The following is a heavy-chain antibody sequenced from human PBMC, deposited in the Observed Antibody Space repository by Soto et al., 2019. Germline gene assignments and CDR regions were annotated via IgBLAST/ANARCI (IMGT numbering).Heavy chain of an antibody. Sequence: EVQLVESGGGLVQPGGSLRLSCATSGLTLTNYWMHWVRQDPGKGLVWVSRIDSGGSGTSYADSVRGRFTISRDIARNMLYLQMNSLRAEDTAIYYCTTVFDFWGQGTLVTVSS. CDR3: TTVFDF. CDR1: GLTLTNYW. CDR2: IDSGGSGT. V-gene: IGHV3-74*01. J-gene: IGHJ4*02.